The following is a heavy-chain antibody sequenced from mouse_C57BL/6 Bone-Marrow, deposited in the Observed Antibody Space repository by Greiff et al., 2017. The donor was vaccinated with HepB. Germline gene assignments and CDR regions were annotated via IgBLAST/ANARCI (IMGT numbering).Heavy chain of an antibody. V-gene: IGHV10-1*01. Sequence: EVMLVESGGGLVQPKGSLKLSCAASGFSFNTYAMNWVRQAPGKGLEWVARIRSKSNNYATYYADSVKDRFTISRDDSESMLYLQMNNLKTEDTAMYYCVRLDYVSYALDYWGQGTSVTVSS. CDR1: GFSFNTYA. CDR3: VRLDYVSYALDY. J-gene: IGHJ4*01. CDR2: IRSKSNNYAT. D-gene: IGHD2-4*01.